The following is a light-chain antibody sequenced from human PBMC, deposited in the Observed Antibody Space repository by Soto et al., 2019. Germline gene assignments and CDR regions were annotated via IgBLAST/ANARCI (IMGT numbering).Light chain of an antibody. CDR1: QSISSY. Sequence: DIQMTQSPSSLSASVGDRVTITCRASQSISSYLNWYQQKPGKAPKLLIYAASSLQSGVPSRFSGSGSRTDFTLTISSLQPEYFATYYCQQRYSTPLTFGGGTKVEIK. V-gene: IGKV1-39*01. CDR2: AAS. CDR3: QQRYSTPLT. J-gene: IGKJ4*01.